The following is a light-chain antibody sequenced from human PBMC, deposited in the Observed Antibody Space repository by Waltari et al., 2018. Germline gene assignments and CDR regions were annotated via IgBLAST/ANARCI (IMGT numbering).Light chain of an antibody. V-gene: IGKV3-20*01. CDR2: DAS. J-gene: IGKJ1*01. Sequence: IVFTLSPGTLSLSPGERATLSCSASQSDSSRYLAWYQQKPGQAPKVLIYDASSRATGIPDRFSGSGSGTDFTLTISRLDPEDFAVYYCQQYGSSPRTFGQGTKVEIK. CDR1: QSDSSRY. CDR3: QQYGSSPRT.